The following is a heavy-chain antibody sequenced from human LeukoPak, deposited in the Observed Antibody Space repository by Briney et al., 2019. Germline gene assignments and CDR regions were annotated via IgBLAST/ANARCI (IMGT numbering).Heavy chain of an antibody. V-gene: IGHV4-39*07. D-gene: IGHD4-23*01. Sequence: SETLSLTCTVSGGSISSSSYYWGWIRQPPGKGLEWIGSIYYSGSTYYNPSLKSRVAISVDTSKNQFSLKLTSVTAADTAVYYCARETGGEYYFDYWGQGTLVTVSS. J-gene: IGHJ4*02. CDR3: ARETGGEYYFDY. CDR2: IYYSGST. CDR1: GGSISSSSYY.